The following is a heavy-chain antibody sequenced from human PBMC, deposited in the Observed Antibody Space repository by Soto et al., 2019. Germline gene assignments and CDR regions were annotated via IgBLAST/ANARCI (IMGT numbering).Heavy chain of an antibody. D-gene: IGHD1-26*01. CDR3: ASLIMGATGFDY. V-gene: IGHV3-30*03. CDR2: ISYDGSNK. J-gene: IGHJ4*02. Sequence: QVQLVESGGGVVQPGRSLRLSCAASGFTFSSYGMHWVRQAPGKGLEWVAVISYDGSNKYYADSVKGRFTISRDNSKNTLYLQMNSLRAEDTAVYYCASLIMGATGFDYWGQGTLVTVSS. CDR1: GFTFSSYG.